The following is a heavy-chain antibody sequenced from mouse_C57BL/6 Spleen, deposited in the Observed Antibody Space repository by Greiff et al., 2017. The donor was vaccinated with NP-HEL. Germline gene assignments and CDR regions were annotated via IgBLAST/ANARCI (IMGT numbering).Heavy chain of an antibody. CDR3: ARGDYYGYFDY. CDR1: GYSFTGYF. CDR2: FNPYNGDT. Sequence: VQLQQSGPELVKPGDSVKISCKASGYSFTGYFMNWVMQSHGKSLEWIGRFNPYNGDTFYNQKFKGKATLTVDKSSSTAHMELRSLTSEDSAVYYCARGDYYGYFDYWGQGTTLTVSS. D-gene: IGHD1-1*01. V-gene: IGHV1-20*01. J-gene: IGHJ2*01.